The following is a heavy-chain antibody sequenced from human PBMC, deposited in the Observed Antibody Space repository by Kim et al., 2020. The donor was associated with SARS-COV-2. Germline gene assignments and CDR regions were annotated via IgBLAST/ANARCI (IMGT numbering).Heavy chain of an antibody. CDR1: GASISSGGSY. CDR3: ASSPTGAAGTCLDH. CDR2: IYYSGST. Sequence: SETLSLTCTVSGASISSGGSYWSWIRQHPGKGLEWIGHIYYSGSTNYNPSLKSRGTISVDTSKNQFSLKLSSATAADTAVYYCASSPTGAAGTCLDHRG. J-gene: IGHJ4*01. D-gene: IGHD6-13*01. V-gene: IGHV4-31*03.